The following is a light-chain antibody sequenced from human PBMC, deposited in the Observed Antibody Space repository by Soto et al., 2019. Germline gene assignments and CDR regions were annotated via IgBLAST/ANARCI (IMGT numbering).Light chain of an antibody. CDR3: ATCDDSRHGYG. Sequence: QSVLTQPPSASGTPGQRVTISASGSSANIGSNTVSWYQQLPGTAPKLLIYDNDDRPSGVPGRFSGSKSDTSAYLAISCLQSEAEAEYYCATCDDSRHGYGFGPGTKVT. CDR1: SANIGSNT. J-gene: IGLJ1*01. CDR2: DND. V-gene: IGLV1-44*01.